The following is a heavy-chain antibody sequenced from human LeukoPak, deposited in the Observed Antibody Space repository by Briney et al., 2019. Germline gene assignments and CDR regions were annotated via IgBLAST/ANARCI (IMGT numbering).Heavy chain of an antibody. CDR2: IWYDGSNK. CDR3: AKDVYSSSWYPYYFDY. Sequence: GGSLRLSCAASGFTFSSYGMHWVRQAPGKGLEWVAVIWYDGSNKYYADSVKGRFTISRDNSKNTLYLQMNSLRAEDTAVYYCAKDVYSSSWYPYYFDYWGQGTLVTVSS. V-gene: IGHV3-33*06. J-gene: IGHJ4*02. CDR1: GFTFSSYG. D-gene: IGHD6-13*01.